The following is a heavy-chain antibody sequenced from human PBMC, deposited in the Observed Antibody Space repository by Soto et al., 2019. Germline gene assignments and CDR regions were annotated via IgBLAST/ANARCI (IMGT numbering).Heavy chain of an antibody. Sequence: GGSLRLSCAASGFTFSSYAMSWVRQAPGKGLEWVSAISGSGGSTYYADSVKGRFTISRDNSKNTLYLQMNSLRAEDTAVYYYAKDNPTIFGVVLGPFDYWGQGTLVTVSS. D-gene: IGHD3-3*01. CDR2: ISGSGGST. V-gene: IGHV3-23*01. CDR3: AKDNPTIFGVVLGPFDY. CDR1: GFTFSSYA. J-gene: IGHJ4*02.